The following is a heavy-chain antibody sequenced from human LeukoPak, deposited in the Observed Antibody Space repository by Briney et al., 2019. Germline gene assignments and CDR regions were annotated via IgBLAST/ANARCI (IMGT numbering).Heavy chain of an antibody. CDR1: GGSIRSHY. CDR2: IYNNGRT. Sequence: SETLSLTCTVSGGSIRSHYWSWIRQPPGKGLEWIGYIYNNGRTDYNPSLKSRVIISLDTSKNQFSLELTSVTAADTAVYYCARDARYYDSSGYYVFDIWGQGTKVTVSS. V-gene: IGHV4-59*11. CDR3: ARDARYYDSSGYYVFDI. D-gene: IGHD3-22*01. J-gene: IGHJ3*02.